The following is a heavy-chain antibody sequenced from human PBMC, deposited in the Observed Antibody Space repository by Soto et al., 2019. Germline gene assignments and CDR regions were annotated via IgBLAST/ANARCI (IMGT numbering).Heavy chain of an antibody. D-gene: IGHD5-12*01. CDR2: INYSGST. Sequence: SETLSLTCAVYGGSFSGYYWTWIRQPPGTGLEWIGEINYSGSTNYNPSLQSRVTISVDTSKNQFSLKLSSVTAADTAVYYCVRHAQWIIRAYWGQGSLVTVSS. J-gene: IGHJ4*02. CDR3: VRHAQWIIRAY. V-gene: IGHV4-34*01. CDR1: GGSFSGYY.